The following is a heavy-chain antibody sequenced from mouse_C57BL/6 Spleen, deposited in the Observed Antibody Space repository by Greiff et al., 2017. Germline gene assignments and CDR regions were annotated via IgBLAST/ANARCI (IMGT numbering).Heavy chain of an antibody. J-gene: IGHJ3*01. V-gene: IGHV5-9*01. CDR3: ARYDYVDVLIAY. CDR2: ISGGGGNT. CDR1: GFTFSSYT. D-gene: IGHD2-4*01. Sequence: EVKLVESGGGLVKPGGSLKLSCAASGFTFSSYTMSWVRQTPEKRLEWVATISGGGGNTYYPDSVKGRFTISRDNAKNTLYLQMSSLRSEDTALYYCARYDYVDVLIAYKGQWTLVTVSA.